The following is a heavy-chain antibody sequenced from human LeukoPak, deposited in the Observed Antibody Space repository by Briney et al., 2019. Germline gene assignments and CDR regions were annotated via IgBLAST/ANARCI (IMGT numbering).Heavy chain of an antibody. V-gene: IGHV3-23*01. D-gene: IGHD3-22*01. CDR1: GFTFSSYA. CDR3: AREDYYDSSGHYAFDI. CDR2: ISGRGGST. Sequence: GGSLRLSCAASGFTFSSYAMSWVRQAPGKGLEWVSAISGRGGSTYYADSVKGRFTISRDNSKNTLYLQMNSLRAEDTAVYYCAREDYYDSSGHYAFDIWGQGTMVTVSS. J-gene: IGHJ3*02.